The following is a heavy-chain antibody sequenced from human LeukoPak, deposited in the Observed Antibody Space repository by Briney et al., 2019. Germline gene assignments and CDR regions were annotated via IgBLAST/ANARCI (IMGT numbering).Heavy chain of an antibody. CDR2: IKSKTDGGTT. V-gene: IGHV3-15*01. D-gene: IGHD3-10*01. Sequence: GGSLRLSCATTGFTFSTYGMTWVRQTPGKGLEWVGRIKSKTDGGTTDYVAPVKGRFTISRDDSKNTLYLQMNSLKSEDTAVYYCTTDYGSGSYRYFNYWGQGTLVTVSS. J-gene: IGHJ4*02. CDR3: TTDYGSGSYRYFNY. CDR1: GFTFSTYG.